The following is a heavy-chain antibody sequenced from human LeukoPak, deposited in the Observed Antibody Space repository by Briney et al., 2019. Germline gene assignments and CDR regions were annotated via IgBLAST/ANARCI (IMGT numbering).Heavy chain of an antibody. CDR1: GGSFSGYY. J-gene: IGHJ4*02. V-gene: IGHV4-34*01. CDR2: INHSGST. CDR3: ARALYYYGSGSSSDY. Sequence: SETLSLTCAVYGGSFSGYYWSWIRQPPGKGLEWIGEINHSGSTNYNPSLKSRATISVDTSKNQFSLKLSSVTAADTAVYYCARALYYYGSGSSSDYWGQGTLVTVSS. D-gene: IGHD3-10*01.